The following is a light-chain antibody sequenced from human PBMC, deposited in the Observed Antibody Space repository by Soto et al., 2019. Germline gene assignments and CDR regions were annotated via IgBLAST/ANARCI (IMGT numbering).Light chain of an antibody. J-gene: IGLJ1*01. Sequence: QSLLTQPPSVSGAPGQRCTISCTGSSSNIGAGYDVHWYQQLPGAAPKLLIYDNTNRPSGVPDRFSGSKYGTSASLAITGLQSEDEADYYCKSYDNSLSGYVFGTGTKVTVL. CDR1: SSNIGAGYD. CDR3: KSYDNSLSGYV. V-gene: IGLV1-40*01. CDR2: DNT.